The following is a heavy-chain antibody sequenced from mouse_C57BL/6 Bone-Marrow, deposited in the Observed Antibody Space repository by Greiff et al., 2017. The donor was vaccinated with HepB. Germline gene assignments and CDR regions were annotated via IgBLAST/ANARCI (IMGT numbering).Heavy chain of an antibody. CDR3: ARWGDYDVAGCAY. V-gene: IGHV1-18*01. CDR1: GYTFTDYN. CDR2: INPSNGGT. Sequence: VQLQQSGPELVKPGASVKISCKASGYTFTDYNMDWVKQSHGKSLEWIGDINPSNGGTIYNQKFKGKATLTVDNSSSTAYMEIRSLTAEDTAVYYSARWGDYDVAGCAYWGQGTLVTVTA. J-gene: IGHJ3*01. D-gene: IGHD2-4*01.